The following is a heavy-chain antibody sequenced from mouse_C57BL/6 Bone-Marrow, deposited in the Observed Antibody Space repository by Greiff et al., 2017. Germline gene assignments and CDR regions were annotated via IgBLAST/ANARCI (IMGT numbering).Heavy chain of an antibody. Sequence: QVQLQQPGTELVKPGASVKLSCKASGYTFTSYWMHWVKQRPGQGLEWIGNINPSNGGTNYNEKFKSKATLTVDKSSSTAYMQLSGLTSEDSAVYYCARHYGSSYGYWYFDVWGTGTTVTVSS. J-gene: IGHJ1*03. CDR2: INPSNGGT. CDR3: ARHYGSSYGYWYFDV. V-gene: IGHV1-53*01. D-gene: IGHD1-1*01. CDR1: GYTFTSYW.